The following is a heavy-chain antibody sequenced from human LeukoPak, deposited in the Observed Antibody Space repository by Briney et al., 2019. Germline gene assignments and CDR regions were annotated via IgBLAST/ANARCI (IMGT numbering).Heavy chain of an antibody. D-gene: IGHD3-3*01. CDR3: ARDEAIFGVVDNFDY. J-gene: IGHJ4*02. CDR1: GFTFSSYI. CDR2: ISSSSSYI. V-gene: IGHV3-21*01. Sequence: GGSLRLSRAASGFTFSSYIMNWVRQAPGKGLEWVSSISSSSSYIYYADSVKGRFTISRDNAKNSLYLQMNSLRAEDTAVYYCARDEAIFGVVDNFDYWGQGTLVTVSS.